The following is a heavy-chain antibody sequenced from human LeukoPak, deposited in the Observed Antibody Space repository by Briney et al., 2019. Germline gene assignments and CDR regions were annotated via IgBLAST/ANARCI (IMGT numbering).Heavy chain of an antibody. V-gene: IGHV3-30*03. CDR1: GFTFNNYG. CDR3: TRSGRRGYSYGYRFKYYFDS. J-gene: IGHJ4*02. CDR2: ISYDGSNK. Sequence: AGGSLRLSCAASGFTFNNYGIHWVRQAPGKGLEWVAVISYDGSNKYYADSVKGRFTISRDNSKNTLYLQMNSLRAEDTAVYYCTRSGRRGYSYGYRFKYYFDSWGQGTLVTVSS. D-gene: IGHD5-18*01.